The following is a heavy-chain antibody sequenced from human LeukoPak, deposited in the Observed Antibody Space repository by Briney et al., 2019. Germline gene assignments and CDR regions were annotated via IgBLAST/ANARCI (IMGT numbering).Heavy chain of an antibody. CDR3: ARETSSVHSNAGPPFDY. CDR2: ISGSGGST. J-gene: IGHJ4*02. CDR1: GFTFSGSW. Sequence: GGSLRLSCAASGFTFSGSWMSWVRQAPGKGLEWVSGISGSGGSTYYADSVKGRFTVSRDNSKSTLYLQVNSLTADDTAVYYCARETSSVHSNAGPPFDYWGQGTLVTVSS. D-gene: IGHD2-15*01. V-gene: IGHV3-23*01.